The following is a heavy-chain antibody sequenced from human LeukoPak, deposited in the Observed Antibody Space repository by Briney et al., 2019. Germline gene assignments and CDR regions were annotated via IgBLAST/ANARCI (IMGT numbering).Heavy chain of an antibody. CDR3: ARAGRDGYNDY. CDR1: GYSISSGYY. CDR2: IYHSGST. V-gene: IGHV4-38-2*02. D-gene: IGHD5-24*01. J-gene: IGHJ4*02. Sequence: SETLSLTCTVSGYSISSGYYWGWIRQPPGKGLEWIGSIYHSGSTYYNPSLKSRVTISVDTSKNQFSLKLSSVTAADTAVYYCARAGRDGYNDYWGQGTLVTVSS.